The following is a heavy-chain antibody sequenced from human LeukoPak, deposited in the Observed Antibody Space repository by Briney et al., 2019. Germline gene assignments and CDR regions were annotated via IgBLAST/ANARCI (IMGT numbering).Heavy chain of an antibody. J-gene: IGHJ4*02. V-gene: IGHV3-49*04. CDR1: GITFSSIW. D-gene: IGHD5-18*01. CDR2: IRSKAYGGTT. Sequence: GGSLRLSCAVSGITFSSIWMSWVRQAPGKGVEGGGFIRSKAYGGTTEYAASVKGRFTISRDDSKSIAYLQMNSLKTEDTAVYYCTMRVTAMVDYWGQGTLVTVSS. CDR3: TMRVTAMVDY.